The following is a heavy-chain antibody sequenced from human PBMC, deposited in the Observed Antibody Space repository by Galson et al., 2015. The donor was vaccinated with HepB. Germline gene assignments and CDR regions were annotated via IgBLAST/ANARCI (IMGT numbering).Heavy chain of an antibody. J-gene: IGHJ4*02. CDR3: ATGEDGHSH. CDR2: IKSKAHGGTR. Sequence: SLRLSCAASGLPFSNAWMNWVRQAPGKGLEWVGRIKSKAHGGTRDYAAPVKGRFTVSRDDSKNTLYLQMNNVTTEDTAVYYCATGEDGHSHWGQGTLVTVSS. V-gene: IGHV3-15*01. CDR1: GLPFSNAW. D-gene: IGHD5-24*01.